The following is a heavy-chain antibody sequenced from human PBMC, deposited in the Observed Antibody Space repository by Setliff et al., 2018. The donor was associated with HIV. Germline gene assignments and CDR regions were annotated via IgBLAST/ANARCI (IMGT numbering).Heavy chain of an antibody. CDR2: INHSGST. CDR1: GGSFSGYY. D-gene: IGHD1-26*01. Sequence: SETLSLTCAVYGGSFSGYYWSWIRQPPGKGLEWIGEINHSGSTSYNPSLKSRVTISVDTYKNQFSLRLSSVIVADTAVYYCARGPRFDPRVKWDLLHGPYFDYWCQETLVTVSS. J-gene: IGHJ4*02. CDR3: ARGPRFDPRVKWDLLHGPYFDY. V-gene: IGHV4-34*01.